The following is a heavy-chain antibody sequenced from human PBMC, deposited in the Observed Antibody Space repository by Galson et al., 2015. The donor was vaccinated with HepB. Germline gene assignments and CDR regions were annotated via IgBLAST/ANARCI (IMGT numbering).Heavy chain of an antibody. CDR1: GYTFTSYG. Sequence: SVKVSCKASGYTFTSYGISWVRQAPGQGLEWMGWISAYNGNTNYAQKLQGRVTMTTDTSTSTAYMELRSLRSDDTAVYYCARDDDGAAAGNYYGMDVWGQGTTVTVSS. CDR2: ISAYNGNT. V-gene: IGHV1-18*01. J-gene: IGHJ6*02. D-gene: IGHD6-13*01. CDR3: ARDDDGAAAGNYYGMDV.